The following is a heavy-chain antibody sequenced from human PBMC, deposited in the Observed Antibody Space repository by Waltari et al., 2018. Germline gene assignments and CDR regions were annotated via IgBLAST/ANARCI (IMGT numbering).Heavy chain of an antibody. CDR2: INHSGST. D-gene: IGHD1-26*01. CDR3: ARDLDELSYYMDV. V-gene: IGHV4-34*01. CDR1: GGSFSGYY. J-gene: IGHJ6*03. Sequence: QVQLQQWGAGLLKPSETLSLTCAVYGGSFSGYYWSWIRQPPGKGLEWIGEINHSGSTNYNPSLKSRVTISVDTSKNQFSLKLSSVTAADTAVYYCARDLDELSYYMDVWGKGTTVTISS.